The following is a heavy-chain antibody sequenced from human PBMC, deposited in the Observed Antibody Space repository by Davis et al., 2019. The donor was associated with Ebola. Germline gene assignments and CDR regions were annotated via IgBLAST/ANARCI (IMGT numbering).Heavy chain of an antibody. D-gene: IGHD3-3*01. CDR3: ARDLYDFWSGYYVFGHNYYYYGMDV. V-gene: IGHV3-30*03. CDR2: ISYDGSNK. CDR1: GFTVSSNY. J-gene: IGHJ6*02. Sequence: GGSLRLSCAASGFTVSSNYMSWVRQAPGKGLEWVAVISYDGSNKYYADSVKGRFTISRDNSKNTLYLQMNSLRAEDTAVYYCARDLYDFWSGYYVFGHNYYYYGMDVWGQGTTVTVSS.